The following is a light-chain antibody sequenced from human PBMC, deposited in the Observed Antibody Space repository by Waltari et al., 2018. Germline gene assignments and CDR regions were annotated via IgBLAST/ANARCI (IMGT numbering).Light chain of an antibody. CDR3: QQSYSTPWT. CDR1: QNISSY. J-gene: IGKJ1*01. Sequence: DIQMTQSPSSLSAFVGDRVTITCRASQNISSYLNWYQQKPGKAPKNLIYAASSLQRGVPSSVSGSGSGTYFTLTISSLQPEDFAAYYCQQSYSTPWTFGQGTKVEIK. CDR2: AAS. V-gene: IGKV1-39*01.